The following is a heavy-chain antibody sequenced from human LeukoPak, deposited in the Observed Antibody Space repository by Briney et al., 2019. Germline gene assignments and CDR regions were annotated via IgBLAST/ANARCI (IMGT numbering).Heavy chain of an antibody. CDR3: ASAEGHYYGSGSYL. V-gene: IGHV4-34*01. Sequence: SETLSLTCAVYGGSFSGCYWSWIRQPPGKGLEWIGEINHSESTNYNPSLKSRVTISVDTSKNHFSLKLSSVTAADTAVYYCASAEGHYYGSGSYLWGQGTLVTVSS. CDR2: INHSEST. CDR1: GGSFSGCY. D-gene: IGHD3-10*01. J-gene: IGHJ4*02.